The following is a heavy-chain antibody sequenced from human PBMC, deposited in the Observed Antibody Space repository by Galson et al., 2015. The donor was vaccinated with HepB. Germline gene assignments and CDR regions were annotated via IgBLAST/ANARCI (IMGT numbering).Heavy chain of an antibody. CDR2: IISDGGDT. CDR1: GFTFSTYA. D-gene: IGHD1-7*01. CDR3: VKDWSGTTGMDV. V-gene: IGHV3-64D*06. J-gene: IGHJ6*02. Sequence: SLRLSCAASGFTFSTYAMHWVRQAPGKGLEYVSGIISDGGDTYCADSVKGRFIISRDNSKNTLYLQMSSLRAEDTAVHYCVKDWSGTTGMDVWGQGTTVTVSS.